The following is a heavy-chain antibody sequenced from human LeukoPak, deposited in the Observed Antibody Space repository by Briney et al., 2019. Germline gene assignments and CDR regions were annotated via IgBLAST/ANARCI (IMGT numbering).Heavy chain of an antibody. D-gene: IGHD3-10*01. V-gene: IGHV4-34*01. CDR2: INHSGST. J-gene: IGHJ5*02. Sequence: SETLSLTCAVYGGSFSGYYWSWIRQPPGKGLEWIGEINHSGSTNYNPSLKSRVTMSVDTSKNQFSLKLSSVTAADTAVYYCARGVALVRGPTGLFDPWGQGTLVTVSS. CDR3: ARGVALVRGPTGLFDP. CDR1: GGSFSGYY.